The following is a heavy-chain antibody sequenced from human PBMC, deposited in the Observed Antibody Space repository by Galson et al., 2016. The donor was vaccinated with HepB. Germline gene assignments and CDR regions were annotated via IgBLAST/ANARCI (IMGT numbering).Heavy chain of an antibody. J-gene: IGHJ4*02. Sequence: SLRLSCAASGFTFSSHWMHWVRQAPGKGLVWVSRINTDGSSTSYADSVKGRFTISRDNAKNTLYLQMNSLRAEDTAVYYCARGGSRPIDYWGQGTLSPSPQ. CDR2: INTDGSST. V-gene: IGHV3-74*01. CDR1: GFTFSSHW. D-gene: IGHD1-26*01. CDR3: ARGGSRPIDY.